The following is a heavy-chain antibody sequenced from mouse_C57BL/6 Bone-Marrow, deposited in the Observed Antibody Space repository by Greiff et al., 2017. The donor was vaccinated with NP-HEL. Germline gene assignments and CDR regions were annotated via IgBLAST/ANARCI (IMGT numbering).Heavy chain of an antibody. CDR2: IWSGGST. J-gene: IGHJ2*01. CDR3: ARNLDDYDEGYFDY. Sequence: VKLMESGPGLVQPSQSLSITCTVSGFSLTSYGVHWVRQSPGKGLEWLGVIWSGGSTDYNAAFISRLSISKDNSKSQVSFKMNSLQADDTAIYYCARNLDDYDEGYFDYWGQGTTLTVSS. D-gene: IGHD2-4*01. CDR1: GFSLTSYG. V-gene: IGHV2-2*01.